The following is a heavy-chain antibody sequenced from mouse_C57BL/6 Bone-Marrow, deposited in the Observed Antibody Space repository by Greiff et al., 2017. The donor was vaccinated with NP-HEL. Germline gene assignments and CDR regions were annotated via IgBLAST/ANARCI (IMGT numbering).Heavy chain of an antibody. CDR3: ARGINVFFAY. CDR2: INPYNGDT. J-gene: IGHJ3*01. CDR1: GYSFTGYF. Sequence: EVKLMESGPELVKPGASVKISCKASGYSFTGYFMNWVKQSHGKSLEWIGRINPYNGDTFYNQKFKGKSTLTVDKSSSTAYMQLSSLTSEDSAVYYCARGINVFFAYWGQGTLVTVSA. V-gene: IGHV1-20*01.